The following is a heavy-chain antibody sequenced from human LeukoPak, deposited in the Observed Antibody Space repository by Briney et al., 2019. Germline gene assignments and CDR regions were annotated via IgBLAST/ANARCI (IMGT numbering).Heavy chain of an antibody. V-gene: IGHV1-18*01. CDR1: GYTFTSYG. CDR3: AGEYDRTTALGY. Sequence: ASVKVSCKASGYTFTSYGISWVRQAPGQGLEWMGWISAYNGNTNYAQKLQGRVTMTTDTSTSTAYMELRSLRSDDTAVYYCAGEYDRTTALGYWGQGTLVTVSS. D-gene: IGHD4-17*01. CDR2: ISAYNGNT. J-gene: IGHJ4*02.